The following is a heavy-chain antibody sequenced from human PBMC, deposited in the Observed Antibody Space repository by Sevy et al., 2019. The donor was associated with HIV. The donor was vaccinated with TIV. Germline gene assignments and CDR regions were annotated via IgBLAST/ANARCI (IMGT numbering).Heavy chain of an antibody. CDR3: AKTTMIVVVRQIFDY. V-gene: IGHV3-23*01. CDR2: LSVSGGST. CDR1: GFTFSSDA. D-gene: IGHD3-22*01. J-gene: IGHJ4*02. Sequence: GGSLRLSCAASGFTFSSDAMSWVRQAPGMGLEWVSALSVSGGSTYYEDSVKGHLTISRDNSKNTLYLQMNSLRADDTAVYYCAKTTMIVVVRQIFDYWGQGTLVTVSS.